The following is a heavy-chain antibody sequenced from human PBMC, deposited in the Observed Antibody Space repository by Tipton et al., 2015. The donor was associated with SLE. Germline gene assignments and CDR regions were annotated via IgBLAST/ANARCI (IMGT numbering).Heavy chain of an antibody. D-gene: IGHD2-15*01. CDR2: ISGSGGST. CDR1: GFTFSSYA. CDR3: AKDCSGGSCYWSLDV. J-gene: IGHJ6*02. Sequence: LRLSCAASGFTFSSYAMSWVRQAPGKGLEWVSAISGSGGSTYYADSVKGRFTISRDNSKNTLYLQMNSLRAEDTAVYYCAKDCSGGSCYWSLDVWGQGTTVTVSS. V-gene: IGHV3-23*01.